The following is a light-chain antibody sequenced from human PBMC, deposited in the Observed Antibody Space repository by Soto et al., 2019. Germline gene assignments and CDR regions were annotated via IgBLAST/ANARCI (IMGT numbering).Light chain of an antibody. CDR2: EVD. CDR3: SSYTSSYTWV. Sequence: QSALTQPASVSGSPGQSITISCTGTSSDVGTYNLVSWYQQHPGRAPKLIIYEVDSRTSGISDRFSGSKSGNTASLTISGLQPEDEADYYCSSYTSSYTWVFGGGTKLTVL. V-gene: IGLV2-14*02. CDR1: SSDVGTYNL. J-gene: IGLJ3*02.